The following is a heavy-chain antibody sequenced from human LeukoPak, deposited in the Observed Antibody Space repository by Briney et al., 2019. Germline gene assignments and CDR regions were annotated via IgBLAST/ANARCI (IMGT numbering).Heavy chain of an antibody. V-gene: IGHV3-23*01. D-gene: IGHD4-17*01. CDR1: GFTFSSYA. CDR2: ISGSGGST. Sequence: GGSLRLSCAASGFTFSSYAMSWVRQAPGKGLEWVSAISGSGGSTYYADSVKGRFTISRDNSKNTLYLQMNSLRAEGTAVYYCAKSGSGRVGYGDYERSRDYWGQGTLVTVSS. CDR3: AKSGSGRVGYGDYERSRDY. J-gene: IGHJ4*02.